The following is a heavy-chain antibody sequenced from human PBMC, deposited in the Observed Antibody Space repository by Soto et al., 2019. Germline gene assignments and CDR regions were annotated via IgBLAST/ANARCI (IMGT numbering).Heavy chain of an antibody. V-gene: IGHV1-58*01. CDR3: AAEGTEPAAGDYYYYGMDV. J-gene: IGHJ6*02. CDR2: IVVGSGNT. CDR1: GFTFTSSA. Sequence: SVKVSCKASGFTFTSSAVQWVRQARGQRLEWIGWIVVGSGNTNYAQKFQERVTITRDMSTSTAYMELSSLRSEDTAVYYCAAEGTEPAAGDYYYYGMDVWGQGTTVTVSS. D-gene: IGHD6-13*01.